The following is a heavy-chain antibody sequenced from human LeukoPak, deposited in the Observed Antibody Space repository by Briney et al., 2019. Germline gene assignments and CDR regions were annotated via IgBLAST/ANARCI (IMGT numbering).Heavy chain of an antibody. CDR3: ARQVESITYYYGSGSYYVYYFDY. J-gene: IGHJ4*02. CDR1: GGSTSSYY. CDR2: IYYSGST. D-gene: IGHD3-10*01. Sequence: SETLSLTCTVSGGSTSSYYWSWIRQPPGKGLEWIGYIYYSGSTNYNPSLKSRVTISVDTSKNQFSLKLSSVTAADTAVYYCARQVESITYYYGSGSYYVYYFDYWGQGTLVTVSS. V-gene: IGHV4-59*08.